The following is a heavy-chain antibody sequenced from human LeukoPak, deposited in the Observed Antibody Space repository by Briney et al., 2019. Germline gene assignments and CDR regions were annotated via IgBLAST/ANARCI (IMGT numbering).Heavy chain of an antibody. CDR3: ARSGWFGELSPFDY. J-gene: IGHJ4*02. Sequence: SETLSLTCTVSGGSISSSSYYWGWIRQPPGKGLEWIGSIYYSGSTYYNPSLKSRVTISVDTSKNQFSLKLSSVTAADTAVYYCARSGWFGELSPFDYWGQGTLVTVSS. CDR1: GGSISSSSYY. CDR2: IYYSGST. V-gene: IGHV4-39*07. D-gene: IGHD3-10*01.